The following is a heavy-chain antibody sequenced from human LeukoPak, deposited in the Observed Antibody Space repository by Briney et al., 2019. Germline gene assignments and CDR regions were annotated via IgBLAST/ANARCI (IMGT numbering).Heavy chain of an antibody. D-gene: IGHD3-10*01. CDR3: ARGRVVIPEGPDY. Sequence: GRSLRLSCAASGFTFSRHAMHWVRQAPGKGLEWVALIWYDGSDKYYADSVKGRFTISRDNSKNTLHLQMNSLRAEDTAVYYCARGRVVIPEGPDYWGQGTLVTVSS. J-gene: IGHJ4*02. CDR1: GFTFSRHA. CDR2: IWYDGSDK. V-gene: IGHV3-33*08.